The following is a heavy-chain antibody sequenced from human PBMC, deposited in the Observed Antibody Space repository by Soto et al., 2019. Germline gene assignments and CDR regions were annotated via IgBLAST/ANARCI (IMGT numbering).Heavy chain of an antibody. CDR1: GGSISSSGYY. D-gene: IGHD3-10*01. CDR3: ARRSYYGSGSIFDY. Sequence: QLQLQESGPGLVMPSEILSLTCTVSGGSISSSGYYWGWIRQPPGKGLEWIGNIYYSGSTNYNPSLKSRVTISVDTSKNQFSLKVSSVTAADTAVYYCARRSYYGSGSIFDYSGQGTLVTVSS. CDR2: IYYSGST. V-gene: IGHV4-39*01. J-gene: IGHJ4*02.